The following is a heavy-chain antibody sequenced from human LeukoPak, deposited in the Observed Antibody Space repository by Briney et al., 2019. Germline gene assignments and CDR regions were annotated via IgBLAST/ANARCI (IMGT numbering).Heavy chain of an antibody. Sequence: GGSLRLSCAASGFTFSDYAMSWVRQAPGKGLEWVSAISSNGDNIYYADSVKGRFTISRDNSKNTLYLQINSLRAEDTALYFCASVVRPGYFFYYGLGVWGRGATVTVSS. V-gene: IGHV3-23*01. CDR3: ASVVRPGYFFYYGLGV. CDR1: GFTFSDYA. CDR2: ISSNGDNI. J-gene: IGHJ6*02.